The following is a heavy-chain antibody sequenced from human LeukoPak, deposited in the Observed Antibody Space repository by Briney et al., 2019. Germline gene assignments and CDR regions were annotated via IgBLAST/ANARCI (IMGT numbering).Heavy chain of an antibody. CDR3: ARGGYSYGYTYFDY. Sequence: GGSLRLSCAASGFTFSSYEMNWVRQAPGKGLEWVSYISSSGNTIYYADSVKGRFTISRDNAKNSLYLQMNSLRAEDTAVYYCARGGYSYGYTYFDYWGQGTLVTVSS. V-gene: IGHV3-48*03. D-gene: IGHD5-18*01. CDR1: GFTFSSYE. CDR2: ISSSGNTI. J-gene: IGHJ4*02.